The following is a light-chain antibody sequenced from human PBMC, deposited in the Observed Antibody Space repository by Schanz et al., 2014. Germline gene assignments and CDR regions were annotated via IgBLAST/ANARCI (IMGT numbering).Light chain of an antibody. J-gene: IGLJ2*01. Sequence: QSALTQPASVSGSPGQSITISCTGTNSDIGDYSHVSWYQQLPGKAPKLMIYDVTNRPSGVSNRFSGSKSGTTASLTISGLQAADEADYYCSSYTSTTTLVVFGGGTKLTVL. CDR3: SSYTSTTTLVV. CDR2: DVT. V-gene: IGLV2-14*03. CDR1: NSDIGDYSH.